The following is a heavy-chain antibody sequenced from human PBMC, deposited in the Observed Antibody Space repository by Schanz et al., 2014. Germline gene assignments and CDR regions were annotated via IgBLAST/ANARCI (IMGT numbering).Heavy chain of an antibody. D-gene: IGHD4-17*01. CDR3: ARSPGDFPGWFDS. CDR1: GDSMSSGGYY. CDR2: IYHSGST. Sequence: QVQLQESGPGLVKPSETLSLTCNVSGDSMSSGGYYWNWIRQHPGKGLEWIGYIYHSGSTYYNPSLKRRVPISVDRSKNQFSLILNSVTAADTAVYYCARSPGDFPGWFDSWGQGTLVTVSS. J-gene: IGHJ5*01. V-gene: IGHV4-31*03.